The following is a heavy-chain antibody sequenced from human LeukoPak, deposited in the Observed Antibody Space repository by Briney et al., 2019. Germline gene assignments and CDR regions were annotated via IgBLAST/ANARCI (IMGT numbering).Heavy chain of an antibody. CDR1: GFTFSDYY. CDR2: ISSSSSTI. J-gene: IGHJ5*02. V-gene: IGHV3-11*04. Sequence: GGSLRLSCAASGFTFSDYYMSWIRQAPGKGLEWVSYISSSSSTIYYADSVKGRFTISRDNAKNSLYLQMNSLRDEDTAVYYCARDGGYMAVAGTGWFDPWGQGTLVTVSS. CDR3: ARDGGYMAVAGTGWFDP. D-gene: IGHD6-19*01.